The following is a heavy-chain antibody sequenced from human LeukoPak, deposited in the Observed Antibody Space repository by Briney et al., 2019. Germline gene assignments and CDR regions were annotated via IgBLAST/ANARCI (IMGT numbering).Heavy chain of an antibody. V-gene: IGHV1-46*01. CDR1: GYTFTSYY. CDR3: AKDRSIVGATGAFDY. J-gene: IGHJ4*02. CDR2: INPSGGST. D-gene: IGHD1-26*01. Sequence: GASVKVSCKASGYTFTSYYMHWVRQAPGQGLEWMGIINPSGGSTSYAQKFQGRVTMTRDTSTSTVYMELSSLRSEDTAVYYCAKDRSIVGATGAFDYWGQGTLVTVSS.